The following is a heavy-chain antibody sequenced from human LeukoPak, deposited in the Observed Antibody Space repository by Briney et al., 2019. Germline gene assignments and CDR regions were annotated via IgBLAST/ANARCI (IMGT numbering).Heavy chain of an antibody. CDR3: ARVRSYSGSYLLLNGINWFDP. CDR2: IYYSGST. Sequence: PSETLSLTCTVSGGSISSSSYYWGWIRQPPGKGLEWIGSIYYSGSTYYNPSLKSRVTISVDTSKNQFSLKLSSVTAADTAVYYCARVRSYSGSYLLLNGINWFDPWGQGTLVTVSS. J-gene: IGHJ5*02. D-gene: IGHD1-26*01. V-gene: IGHV4-39*07. CDR1: GGSISSSSYY.